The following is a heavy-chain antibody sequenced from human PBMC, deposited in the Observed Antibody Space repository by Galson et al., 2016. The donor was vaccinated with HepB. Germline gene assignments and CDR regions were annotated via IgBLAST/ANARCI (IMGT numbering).Heavy chain of an antibody. CDR3: ANPDY. CDR1: GFTFSGYG. J-gene: IGHJ4*02. CDR2: TSHAGTKT. V-gene: IGHV3-30*18. Sequence: SLRLSCAASGFTFSGYGMHWVRQAPGKGLEWVALTSHAGTKTFYADSVKGRFTISRDNSKNTLSLQMNSLRPEDTAVYYCANPDYWGQGTLVTVSS.